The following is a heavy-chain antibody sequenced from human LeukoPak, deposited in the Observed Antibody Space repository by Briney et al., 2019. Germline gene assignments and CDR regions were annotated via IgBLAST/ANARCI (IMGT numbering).Heavy chain of an antibody. Sequence: PSETLSLTCTGSGGSISSSSYYWGWIRQPPGKGLDWIGSIYYSGSTYHNPSLKSRVTISVDTYKNQFSLKLSSVTAAGTAVYYCARNPITGTRRGEFDPWGQGTLVTVSS. J-gene: IGHJ5*02. CDR3: ARNPITGTRRGEFDP. V-gene: IGHV4-39*01. CDR2: IYYSGST. CDR1: GGSISSSSYY. D-gene: IGHD1-20*01.